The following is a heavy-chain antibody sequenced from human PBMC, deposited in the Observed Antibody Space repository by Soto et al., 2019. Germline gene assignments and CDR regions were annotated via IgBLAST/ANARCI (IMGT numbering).Heavy chain of an antibody. J-gene: IGHJ4*02. V-gene: IGHV3-7*01. CDR2: IKQDGSEK. Sequence: GGSLRLSCAASGFTFSIYWMSWVRQAPGKGLEWVANIKQDGSEKYYVGSVKGRFTISRDNAKNSLYLQMNSLRAEDTAVYYCAREVHHDMSPFLGYCSGGSCYDTYDYWGQGTLVTVSS. CDR3: AREVHHDMSPFLGYCSGGSCYDTYDY. D-gene: IGHD2-15*01. CDR1: GFTFSIYW.